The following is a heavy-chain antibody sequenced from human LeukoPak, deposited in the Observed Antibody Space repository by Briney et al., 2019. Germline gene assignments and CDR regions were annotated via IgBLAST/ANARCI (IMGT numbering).Heavy chain of an antibody. D-gene: IGHD3-10*01. CDR1: GFTFSSYA. Sequence: GGSMRLSCAASGFTFSSYATSWDRHAPGEGLGWVSAISGGVGSTYYADSVKGRCTISRENSKNTLYLQMNSLRAEDTAVYYCAKEKRLGSCGEFPYWGQGTLVTVSS. CDR2: ISGGVGST. J-gene: IGHJ4*02. CDR3: AKEKRLGSCGEFPY. V-gene: IGHV3-23*01.